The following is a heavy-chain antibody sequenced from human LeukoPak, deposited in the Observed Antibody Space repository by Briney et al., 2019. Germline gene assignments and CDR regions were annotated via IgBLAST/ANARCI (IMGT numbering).Heavy chain of an antibody. J-gene: IGHJ4*02. CDR3: ARARAKKTRGYFDY. D-gene: IGHD3-10*01. CDR1: GFTFSSYE. Sequence: PGGSLRLSCAASGFTFSSYEMNWVRQPPGKGLEWIGEINHSGSTNYNPSLKSRVTISVDTSKNQFSLKLSSVTAADTAVYYCARARAKKTRGYFDYWGQGTLVTVSS. V-gene: IGHV4-34*01. CDR2: INHSGST.